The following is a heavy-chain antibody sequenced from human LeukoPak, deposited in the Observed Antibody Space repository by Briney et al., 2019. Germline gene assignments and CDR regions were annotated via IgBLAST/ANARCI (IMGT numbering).Heavy chain of an antibody. CDR1: GYTFTSYD. J-gene: IGHJ4*02. D-gene: IGHD2-15*01. CDR3: ARGPRVAATPYDY. Sequence: ASVKVSCKASGYTFTSYDINWVRQATGQGLEWMGWKNPNSGNTGYAQKFQGRVTMTRNTSISTAYMELSSLRSEDTAVYYCARGPRVAATPYDYWGQGTLVTVSS. CDR2: KNPNSGNT. V-gene: IGHV1-8*01.